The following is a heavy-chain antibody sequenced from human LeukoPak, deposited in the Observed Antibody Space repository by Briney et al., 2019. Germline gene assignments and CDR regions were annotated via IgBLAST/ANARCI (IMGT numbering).Heavy chain of an antibody. J-gene: IGHJ3*02. D-gene: IGHD3-16*01. V-gene: IGHV3-66*01. Sequence: GGSLRLSCAASGFTFRISWMSWVRQAPGKGLEWVSVIYSGGGTYYADAVKGRFTISRDNSKNTLYLQMNSLRAGDTAVYYCARDHYVDAFDIWGQGTMVTVSS. CDR2: IYSGGGT. CDR1: GFTFRISW. CDR3: ARDHYVDAFDI.